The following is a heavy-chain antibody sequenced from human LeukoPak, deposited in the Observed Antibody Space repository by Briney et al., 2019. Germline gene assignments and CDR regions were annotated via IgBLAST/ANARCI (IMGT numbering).Heavy chain of an antibody. D-gene: IGHD6-13*01. Sequence: PGGSLRLSCAASGFTFSSSWIHWVRQAPGKGLVWVSRINKDGSVTDYAESVKGRFTISRDNSKNTLYLQMNSLRAEDTAVYYCAKRTSGSSWYSSDYWGQGTLVTVSS. J-gene: IGHJ4*02. CDR1: GFTFSSSW. CDR3: AKRTSGSSWYSSDY. V-gene: IGHV3-74*01. CDR2: INKDGSVT.